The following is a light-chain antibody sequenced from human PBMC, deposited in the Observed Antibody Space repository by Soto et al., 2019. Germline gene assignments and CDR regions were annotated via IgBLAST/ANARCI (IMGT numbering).Light chain of an antibody. J-gene: IGKJ4*01. V-gene: IGKV4-1*01. CDR3: QQYYNTPLT. CDR2: WAS. CDR1: QSVLYSSNNKNY. Sequence: DIVMTQSPDSLAVSLGERATINCKSSQSVLYSSNNKNYLAWYQQKPGQPPKLLISWASTRASGVPDRFSGSGSGTDFTLTISSLQAEDVAVYFCQQYYNTPLTFGGGTKVEIK.